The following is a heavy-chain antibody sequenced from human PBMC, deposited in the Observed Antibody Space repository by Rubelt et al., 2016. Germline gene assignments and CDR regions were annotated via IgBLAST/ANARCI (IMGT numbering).Heavy chain of an antibody. J-gene: IGHJ6*02. CDR3: AGGFYYGMDI. V-gene: IGHV4-34*01. CDR1: GGSFSGYY. Sequence: QVQLQQWGAGLLKPSETLSLTCAVYGGSFSGYYWSWIRQPPGKGLAWIGEIKHSGSTNYNPSLKRGVTKSVDTSQNQLCLELSSENAADTAVYYCAGGFYYGMDIGGQGTTVTVSS. CDR2: IKHSGST.